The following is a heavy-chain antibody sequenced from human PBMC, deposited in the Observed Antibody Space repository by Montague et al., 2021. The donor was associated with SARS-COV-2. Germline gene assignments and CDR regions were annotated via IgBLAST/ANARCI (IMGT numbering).Heavy chain of an antibody. CDR3: ARGQELYASNGDFNY. CDR1: GGSISNYY. V-gene: IGHV4-59*12. CDR2: MYHSGST. D-gene: IGHD6-19*01. J-gene: IGHJ4*02. Sequence: SETLSLTCTVSGGSISNYYWSWIRQSPGKGLEWIAYMYHSGSTKYNPSLKTRVTISIDTSKNQFSLKLSSVTAADTAVYYCARGQELYASNGDFNYWGQGTLVTVSS.